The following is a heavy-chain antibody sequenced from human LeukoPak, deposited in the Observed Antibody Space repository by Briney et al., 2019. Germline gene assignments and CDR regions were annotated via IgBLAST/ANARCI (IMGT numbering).Heavy chain of an antibody. CDR1: GFTFSSYE. D-gene: IGHD3-3*01. V-gene: IGHV3-48*03. J-gene: IGHJ1*01. CDR3: AGYDFWSGYYWYFQH. Sequence: GGSLRLSCAASGFTFSSYEMNWVRQAPGKGLEWVSYISSSGSAIYYADSVKGRFTISRDNAKNSLYLQMNSLRAEDTAVYYCAGYDFWSGYYWYFQHWGQGTLVTVSS. CDR2: ISSSGSAI.